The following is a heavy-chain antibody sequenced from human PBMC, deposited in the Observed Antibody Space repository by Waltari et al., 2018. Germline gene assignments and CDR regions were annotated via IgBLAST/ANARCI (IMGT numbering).Heavy chain of an antibody. CDR2: MSSLSYI. CDR1: GFTLSTYS. Sequence: EVQLVESGGGLVKPGGSLRLSCAASGFTLSTYSLNWVRQDPGKGLVCVSSMSSLSYIYYGASVKGRFTISRDNAKNSLYLQMNSLRAEDTAVYYCGRDVYGDYVGGGGGAFDIWGQGTMVTVSS. D-gene: IGHD4-17*01. J-gene: IGHJ3*02. V-gene: IGHV3-21*01. CDR3: GRDVYGDYVGGGGGAFDI.